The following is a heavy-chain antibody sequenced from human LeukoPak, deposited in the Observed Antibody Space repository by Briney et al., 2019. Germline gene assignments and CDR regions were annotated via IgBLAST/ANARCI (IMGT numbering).Heavy chain of an antibody. J-gene: IGHJ4*02. CDR1: GYTFTGYY. CDR2: INPNSGGT. V-gene: IGHV1-2*06. CDR3: ARVEGLRFLEWLLNY. Sequence: ASVKVSCKASGYTFTGYYLHWVRQAPGQGLEWVGRINPNSGGTNYAQKFQGRVTMTRDTSISTAYMELSRLRSDDTAVYYCARVEGLRFLEWLLNYWGQGTLVTVSS. D-gene: IGHD3-3*01.